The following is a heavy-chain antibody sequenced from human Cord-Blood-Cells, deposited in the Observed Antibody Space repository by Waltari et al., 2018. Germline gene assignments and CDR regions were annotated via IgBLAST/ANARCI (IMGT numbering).Heavy chain of an antibody. Sequence: EVQLMESGGGLIQPGGSLRLSCAASGFTVSSNYMSWVRQAPGKGLEWVSVIYSGGSTYSADSVKGRFTISRDNSKNTLYLQMNSLRAEDTAVYYCAREEEAGLNAFDIWGQGTMVTVSS. V-gene: IGHV3-53*01. J-gene: IGHJ3*02. CDR2: IYSGGST. CDR3: AREEEAGLNAFDI. CDR1: GFTVSSNY.